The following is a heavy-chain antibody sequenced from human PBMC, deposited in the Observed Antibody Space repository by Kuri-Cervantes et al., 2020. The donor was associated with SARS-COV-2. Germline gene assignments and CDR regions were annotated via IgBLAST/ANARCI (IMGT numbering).Heavy chain of an antibody. V-gene: IGHV1-46*03. J-gene: IGHJ6*02. Sequence: ASVKVSCKASGYTFINYYMHWVRQAPGQGLEWMGMINPAGGDTNYAQKFQGRVTMTRDTSTRTVYMELTSLRSEDTAIYYCTRAGDIVVVPYYGMTSGAKGPRSPSP. D-gene: IGHD2-15*01. CDR3: TRAGDIVVVPYYGMTS. CDR1: GYTFINYY. CDR2: INPAGGDT.